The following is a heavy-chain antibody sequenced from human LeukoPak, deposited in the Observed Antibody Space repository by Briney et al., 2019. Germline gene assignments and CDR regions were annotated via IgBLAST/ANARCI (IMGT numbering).Heavy chain of an antibody. CDR1: GFTFSSYW. V-gene: IGHV3-7*05. J-gene: IGHJ5*02. Sequence: PGGSLRLSCAASGFTFSSYWMSWVRQAPGKGLEWVANIKEDGSERYYVDSVKGRFSISRDNAKRSLYLQMNSLRAEDTAVYYCARTPIEYASDWYNWFDPWGQGTLVTVSS. CDR3: ARTPIEYASDWYNWFDP. CDR2: IKEDGSER. D-gene: IGHD6-19*01.